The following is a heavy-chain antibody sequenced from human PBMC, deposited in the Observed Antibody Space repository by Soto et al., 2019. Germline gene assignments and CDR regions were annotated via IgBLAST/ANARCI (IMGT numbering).Heavy chain of an antibody. V-gene: IGHV3-30-3*01. D-gene: IGHD5-18*01. CDR3: ARDRRRGTVMVLPVVMAV. CDR1: GFTFSSYA. CDR2: ISYDGSNK. Sequence: QVQLVESGGGVVQPGRSLRLSCAASGFTFSSYAMHWVRQAPGKGLEWVAVISYDGSNKYYADYVKGRFTISRDNSKNPLYLQMNSLRAEDTAVYYCARDRRRGTVMVLPVVMAVWGQGATVTVSS. J-gene: IGHJ6*02.